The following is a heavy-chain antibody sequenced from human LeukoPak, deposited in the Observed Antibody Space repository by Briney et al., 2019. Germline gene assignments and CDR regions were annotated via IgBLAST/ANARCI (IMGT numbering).Heavy chain of an antibody. CDR2: INDNGIT. CDR1: SEVFTGYY. D-gene: IGHD3-10*01. Sequence: KPWETPSLTRGVSSEVFTGYYWGWIRQPPGKGLGWIGDINDNGITKYNPTLKSRVTISIDTSKKQFSLKVKSVTAADTAVYYCARLPLGAFGEVLNFDRWGQGALVIVSS. V-gene: IGHV4-34*01. J-gene: IGHJ4*02. CDR3: ARLPLGAFGEVLNFDR.